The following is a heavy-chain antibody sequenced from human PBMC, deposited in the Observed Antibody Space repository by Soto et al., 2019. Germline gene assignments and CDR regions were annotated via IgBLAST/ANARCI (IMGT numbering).Heavy chain of an antibody. CDR1: GFTFSSYW. CDR2: IDSDGSST. CDR3: ARDLYYDFWSGYLGYYYYGMDV. Sequence: EVQLVESGGGLVQPGGSLRLSCAASGFTFSSYWMHWVRQAPGKGLVWVSRIDSDGSSTSYADSVKGRFTISRDNAKNTLYLQMNSLRAEDTAVYYCARDLYYDFWSGYLGYYYYGMDVWGQGTTVTVSS. D-gene: IGHD3-3*01. J-gene: IGHJ6*02. V-gene: IGHV3-74*01.